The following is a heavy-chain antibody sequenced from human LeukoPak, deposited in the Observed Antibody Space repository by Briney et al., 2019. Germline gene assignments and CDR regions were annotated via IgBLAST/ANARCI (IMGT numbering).Heavy chain of an antibody. Sequence: SETLSLTCTVSGGSICSGDYYWSWIRQPPGKGLEWIGYIYYSGSTYYNPSLKSRVTISVDTSKNQFSLKLSSVTAADTAVYYCARGSTSFAGFDYWGQGTLVTVSS. V-gene: IGHV4-30-4*01. J-gene: IGHJ4*02. CDR3: ARGSTSFAGFDY. CDR1: GGSICSGDYY. CDR2: IYYSGST. D-gene: IGHD2-2*01.